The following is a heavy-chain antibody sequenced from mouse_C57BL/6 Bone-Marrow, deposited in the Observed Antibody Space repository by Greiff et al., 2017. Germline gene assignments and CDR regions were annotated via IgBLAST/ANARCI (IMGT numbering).Heavy chain of an antibody. CDR2: IYPGDGGT. V-gene: IGHV1-82*01. CDR1: GYAFSSSW. Sequence: QVQLQQSGPELVKPGASVKISCKASGYAFSSSWMNWVKQRPGKGLEWIGRIYPGDGGTNYNGKFKGKATLTADKSSSTAYMQLSSLTSEDSAVYFCARDGYYLFAYWGQGTLVTVSA. J-gene: IGHJ3*01. D-gene: IGHD2-3*01. CDR3: ARDGYYLFAY.